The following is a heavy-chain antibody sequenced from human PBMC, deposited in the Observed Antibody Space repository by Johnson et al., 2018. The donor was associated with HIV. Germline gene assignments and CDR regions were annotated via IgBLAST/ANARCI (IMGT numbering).Heavy chain of an antibody. Sequence: QMQLVESGGGVVQPGGSLRLSCAASGFTFSNYGMHWVRQAPGKGLEWVAFIQSDGDNKYYADSVKGRFTISRDMSKNTLYLQMNSLRPDDSALYYCAKGAPWDIWGQGTMVTVSS. CDR2: IQSDGDNK. CDR1: GFTFSNYG. J-gene: IGHJ3*02. CDR3: AKGAPWDI. V-gene: IGHV3-30*02.